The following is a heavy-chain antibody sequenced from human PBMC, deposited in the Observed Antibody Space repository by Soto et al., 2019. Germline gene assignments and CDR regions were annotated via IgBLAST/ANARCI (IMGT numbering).Heavy chain of an antibody. CDR1: GGTFSSYA. CDR3: AREDCSGGSCYGYYYYYGMDV. Sequence: SVKVSCTASGGTFSSYAISWVRQAPGQGLEWMGGIIPIFGTANYAQKFQGRVTITADESTSTAYMELSSLRSEDTAVYYCAREDCSGGSCYGYYYYYGMDVWGQGTTVTVSS. D-gene: IGHD2-15*01. CDR2: IIPIFGTA. V-gene: IGHV1-69*13. J-gene: IGHJ6*02.